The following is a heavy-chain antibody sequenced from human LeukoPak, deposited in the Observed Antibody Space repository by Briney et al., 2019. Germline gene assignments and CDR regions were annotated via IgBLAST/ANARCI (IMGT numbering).Heavy chain of an antibody. Sequence: DSVKGRFTIPRDNAKNSLYLQMNSLRDEDTAVYYCARMHYFDYWGQGTLVTVSS. CDR3: ARMHYFDY. V-gene: IGHV3-11*06. J-gene: IGHJ4*02.